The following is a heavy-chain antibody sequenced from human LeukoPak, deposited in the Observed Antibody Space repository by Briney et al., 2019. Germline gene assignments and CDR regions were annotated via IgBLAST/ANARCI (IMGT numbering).Heavy chain of an antibody. Sequence: GSSVKASCKASGGTFSSYAISWVRQAPGQGLEWMGRIIPIFGTANYVQKFQGRVTITTDESTSTAYMELSSLRSEDTAVYYCARSVTGPHYYYYYMDVWGKGTTVTVSS. CDR3: ARSVTGPHYYYYYMDV. V-gene: IGHV1-69*05. D-gene: IGHD4-11*01. J-gene: IGHJ6*03. CDR1: GGTFSSYA. CDR2: IIPIFGTA.